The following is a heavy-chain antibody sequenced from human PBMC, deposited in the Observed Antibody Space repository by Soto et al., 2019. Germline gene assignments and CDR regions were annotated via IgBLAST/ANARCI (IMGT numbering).Heavy chain of an antibody. J-gene: IGHJ6*02. D-gene: IGHD3-10*01. CDR2: LKTDNGGT. CDR1: GYTFTGHY. CDR3: ARDLCPLGSASPCPLYGMDL. V-gene: IGHV1-2*02. Sequence: QVQLVQSGAEVKPPGASVKVSCKASGYTFTGHYMHWVRQVSGKRLEFLGWLKTDNGGTYYAPKFQGRVTFTRDTSTSTAYMELSGLHSDDAAVYFCARDLCPLGSASPCPLYGMDLWGQGTTVAVSS.